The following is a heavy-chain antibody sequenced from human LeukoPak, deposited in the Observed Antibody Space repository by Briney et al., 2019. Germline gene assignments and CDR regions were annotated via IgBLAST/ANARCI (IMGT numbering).Heavy chain of an antibody. CDR1: GFTFSDYY. Sequence: AGGSLRLSCAASGFTFSDYYMSWIRQAPGKGLEWVSCISSSGSTIYYADSVKGRFTISRDNAKNSLYLQMNSLRAEDTAVYYCARVGYCSSTSCYGDYYYYYMDVWGKGTTVTVSS. CDR2: ISSSGSTI. J-gene: IGHJ6*03. V-gene: IGHV3-11*04. D-gene: IGHD2-2*01. CDR3: ARVGYCSSTSCYGDYYYYYMDV.